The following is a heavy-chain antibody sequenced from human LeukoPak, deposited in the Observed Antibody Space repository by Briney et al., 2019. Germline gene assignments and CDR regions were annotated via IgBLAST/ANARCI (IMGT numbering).Heavy chain of an antibody. CDR3: ARAYKGGQDAFDI. Sequence: ASVKVSCKTSGYAFATYDINWVRQATGQGLEWMGWMNPNSGNTGYAQKFQGRVTITRDTSITTAYMELSSLRSEDTAMYYCARAYKGGQDAFDIWGQGTMVTVSS. CDR2: MNPNSGNT. J-gene: IGHJ3*02. D-gene: IGHD5-24*01. V-gene: IGHV1-8*03. CDR1: GYAFATYD.